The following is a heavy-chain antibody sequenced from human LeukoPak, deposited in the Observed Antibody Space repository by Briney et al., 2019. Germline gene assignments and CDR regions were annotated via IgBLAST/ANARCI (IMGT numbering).Heavy chain of an antibody. CDR1: GGSFSGYC. CDR3: ERGFLGSGSYYPF. Sequence: KPSETLSLTCAVYGGSFSGYCWSWIRQPPGKGLEWIGEINHSGSTNYNPSLNRRVTISIDTSKNQFSLKLTSVTAADTALYYCERGFLGSGSYYPFWGQGTLVTVSS. CDR2: INHSGST. V-gene: IGHV4-34*01. J-gene: IGHJ4*02. D-gene: IGHD1-26*01.